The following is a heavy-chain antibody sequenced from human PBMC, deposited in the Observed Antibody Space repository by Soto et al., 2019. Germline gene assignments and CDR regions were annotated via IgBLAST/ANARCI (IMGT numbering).Heavy chain of an antibody. CDR3: ARAFGVVTNGGHYYYYYGMEV. J-gene: IGHJ6*01. D-gene: IGHD3-3*01. CDR2: IILIFGTA. V-gene: IGHV1-69*06. Sequence: SVKVSCKASGVTFSSYAISWVRQAPLQVLEWMVGIILIFGTANYAQKFQGRVKITADKSTRTAYMELSSMRSEDTAVYYCARAFGVVTNGGHYYYYYGMEVWGHGTTVTVSS. CDR1: GVTFSSYA.